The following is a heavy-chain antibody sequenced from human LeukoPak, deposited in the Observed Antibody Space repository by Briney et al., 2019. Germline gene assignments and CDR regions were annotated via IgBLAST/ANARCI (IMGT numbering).Heavy chain of an antibody. Sequence: VASVKVSCKASGYTFTGYYMHWVRQAPGQGLEWMGWINPNSGGTNYAQKFQGRVTMTRDTSISTAYMELSSLRSEDTAVHYWARESVTTAYYYYYGMDVWGQGTTVTVSS. CDR2: INPNSGGT. CDR3: ARESVTTAYYYYYGMDV. CDR1: GYTFTGYY. J-gene: IGHJ6*02. D-gene: IGHD4-11*01. V-gene: IGHV1-2*02.